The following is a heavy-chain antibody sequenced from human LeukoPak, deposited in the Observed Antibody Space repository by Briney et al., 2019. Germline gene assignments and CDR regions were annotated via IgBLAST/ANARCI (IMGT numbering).Heavy chain of an antibody. V-gene: IGHV3-48*01. CDR1: GFTFSSYS. Sequence: GGSLRLSCAASGFTFSSYSMNWVRQAPGKGLEWVSYISSSSTIYYADSVKGRFTISRDNAKNSLYLQMNSLRAEDTAVYYCARGPLYYYDSSGSSAFDIWGQGTMVTVSS. CDR2: ISSSSTI. D-gene: IGHD3-22*01. J-gene: IGHJ3*02. CDR3: ARGPLYYYDSSGSSAFDI.